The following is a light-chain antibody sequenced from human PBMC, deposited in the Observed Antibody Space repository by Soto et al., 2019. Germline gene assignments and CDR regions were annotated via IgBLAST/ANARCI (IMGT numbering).Light chain of an antibody. J-gene: IGKJ1*01. CDR3: QQYRT. V-gene: IGKV3-20*01. CDR2: GAA. CDR1: QSVSSTY. Sequence: EIVLTQSPGTLSLSPGERATLSCRASQSVSSTYLAWYQQKPGQAPRILIYGAASRATGIPDRFSGSGSGTDFTLTISRLEAEDFAVYYCQQYRTFGQGTKVDIK.